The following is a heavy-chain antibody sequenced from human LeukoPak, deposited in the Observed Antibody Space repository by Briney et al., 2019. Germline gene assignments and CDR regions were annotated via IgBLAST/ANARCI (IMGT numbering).Heavy chain of an antibody. CDR2: INHSGST. V-gene: IGHV4-34*01. Sequence: KPSETLSLTCAVYGGSSSGYYWSWIRQPPGKGLEWIGEINHSGSTNYNPSLKSRVTISVDTSKNQFSLKLSSVTAADTAVYYCARGGYSYGSAGLFGYFDLWGRGTLVTVSS. CDR1: GGSSSGYY. CDR3: ARGGYSYGSAGLFGYFDL. D-gene: IGHD5-18*01. J-gene: IGHJ2*01.